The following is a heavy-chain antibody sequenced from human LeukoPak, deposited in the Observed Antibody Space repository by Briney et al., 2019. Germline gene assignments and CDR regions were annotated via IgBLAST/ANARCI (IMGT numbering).Heavy chain of an antibody. V-gene: IGHV3-7*01. CDR2: IKQDGSEK. J-gene: IGHJ4*02. CDR3: AGPGDYFDY. CDR1: EFTFSSYW. Sequence: GGSLRLSCAASEFTFSSYWMSWFRQAPGKGLEWVANIKQDGSEKNYLDSVKGRFTISRDNAQNSLYLQMNSLRAEDTSVYYCAGPGDYFDYWGQGTLVTVSS.